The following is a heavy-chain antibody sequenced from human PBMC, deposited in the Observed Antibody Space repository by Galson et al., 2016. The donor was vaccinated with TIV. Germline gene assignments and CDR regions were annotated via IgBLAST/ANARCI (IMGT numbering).Heavy chain of an antibody. Sequence: SLRLSCAVSGFAVTYTYINYMTWVRQAPGRGLECVSVIHDNGDTYYANSVGGRFTISRDDSRTTLFLQMNKLRVEDTAVYYCARGQTYMGDHWGRGTLVTVSS. CDR2: IHDNGDT. CDR1: GFAVTYTYINY. V-gene: IGHV3-53*01. D-gene: IGHD1-14*01. J-gene: IGHJ4*02. CDR3: ARGQTYMGDH.